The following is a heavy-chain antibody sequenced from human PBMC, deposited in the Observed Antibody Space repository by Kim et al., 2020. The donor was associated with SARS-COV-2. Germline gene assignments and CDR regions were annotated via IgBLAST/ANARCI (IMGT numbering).Heavy chain of an antibody. D-gene: IGHD2-2*01. CDR3: ARASCSSTSCYQIDP. V-gene: IGHV4-4*07. Sequence: NPSLKSRVTMSVDTSKNQFSLKLSSVTAADTAVYYCARASCSSTSCYQIDPWGQGTLVTVSS. J-gene: IGHJ5*02.